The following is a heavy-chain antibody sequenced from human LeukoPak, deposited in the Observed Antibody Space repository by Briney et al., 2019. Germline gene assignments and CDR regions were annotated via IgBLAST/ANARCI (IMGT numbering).Heavy chain of an antibody. CDR1: GYTFTSYD. CDR2: TNPSGGTT. CDR3: ARGPRIAAADPHYYYYYYYMDV. J-gene: IGHJ6*03. Sequence: ASVKVSCKASGYTFTSYDINWVRQAPGQGLEWMGITNPSGGTTSYAQKFQGRVTMTRDMSTSTLYMALSSLRSEDTAVYYCARGPRIAAADPHYYYYYYYMDVWGKGTTVTVSS. D-gene: IGHD6-13*01. V-gene: IGHV1-46*01.